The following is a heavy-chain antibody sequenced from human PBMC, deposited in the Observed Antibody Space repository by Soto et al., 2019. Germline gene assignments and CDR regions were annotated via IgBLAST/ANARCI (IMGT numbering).Heavy chain of an antibody. CDR3: AGDISVAVFQH. J-gene: IGHJ1*01. Sequence: EVQLVASGGGLVQPGGSLSLSCAASGFSFSSYWMSWVRHAPGKGLEWVANIKQDGSEKYYVDSVKGRFSISRDNAKNSLYLQMNSLRAEDTAVYYCAGDISVAVFQHWGQGTLVTVSS. V-gene: IGHV3-7*01. CDR2: IKQDGSEK. D-gene: IGHD6-19*01. CDR1: GFSFSSYW.